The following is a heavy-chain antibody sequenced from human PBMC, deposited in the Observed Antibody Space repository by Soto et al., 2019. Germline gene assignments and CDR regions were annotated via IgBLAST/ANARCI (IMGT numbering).Heavy chain of an antibody. V-gene: IGHV4-34*01. CDR1: GGSFSGYY. Sequence: SETLSLTCAVYGGSFSGYYWSWIRQPPGKGLEWIGEINHSGSTNYNPSHKSRVTISVDTSKNQFSLKLSSVTAADTAVYYCARGGSIVVVPAASSIAARHWVYWGQGTLVTVSS. CDR3: ARGGSIVVVPAASSIAARHWVY. CDR2: INHSGST. J-gene: IGHJ4*02. D-gene: IGHD2-2*01.